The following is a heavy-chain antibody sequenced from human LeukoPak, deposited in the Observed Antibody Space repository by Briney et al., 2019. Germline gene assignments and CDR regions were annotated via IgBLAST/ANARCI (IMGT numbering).Heavy chain of an antibody. V-gene: IGHV4-38-2*02. Sequence: SETLSLTCSVSNYSISRTYHWGWIRQPPGKGLEWIGTIYHSGTTYYSPSLKSRVTISIHTSKNQFSLRLTSVTAADTAVYYCARAGFNWGEIDYWGQGTLVTVSS. D-gene: IGHD7-27*01. CDR1: NYSISRTYH. J-gene: IGHJ4*02. CDR3: ARAGFNWGEIDY. CDR2: IYHSGTT.